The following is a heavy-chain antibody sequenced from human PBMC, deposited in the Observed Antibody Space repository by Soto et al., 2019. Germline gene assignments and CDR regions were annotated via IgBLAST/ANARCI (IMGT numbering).Heavy chain of an antibody. CDR3: ARLESYSDSRGSRDY. CDR2: INPNNGDT. Sequence: ASVKVSCKASGYTFTGYYIYWLRQAPGQGLEWMGWINPNNGDTNYAQKFQGRVTMTRDSSISTAYLELSRLRSDDTAIYYCARLESYSDSRGSRDYCRQETLVTVAS. V-gene: IGHV1-2*02. D-gene: IGHD3-22*01. CDR1: GYTFTGYY. J-gene: IGHJ4*02.